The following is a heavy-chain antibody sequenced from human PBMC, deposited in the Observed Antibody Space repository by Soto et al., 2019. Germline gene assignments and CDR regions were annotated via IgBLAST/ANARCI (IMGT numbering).Heavy chain of an antibody. D-gene: IGHD2-21*02. CDR2: ISGYNGNT. CDR3: VHSRCGGDCLQSYSAHYYYGLDV. Sequence: GASVKVSCKASGYTFTKYGISWVRQAPGQGLEWMGWISGYNGNTNYAQKYQGRITMTIDTSTTTAYMELGSLTSDDTATYYCVHSRCGGDCLQSYSAHYYYGLDVWGQGTTVTVSS. V-gene: IGHV1-18*01. CDR1: GYTFTKYG. J-gene: IGHJ6*02.